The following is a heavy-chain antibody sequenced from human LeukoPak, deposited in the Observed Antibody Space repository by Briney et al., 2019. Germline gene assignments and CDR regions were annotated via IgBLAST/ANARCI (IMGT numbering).Heavy chain of an antibody. CDR2: IRSKAYGGTT. CDR1: GFTFGDYA. Sequence: GGSLRLSCTASGFTFGDYAMSWFRQAPGKGLEWVGFIRSKAYGGTTEYAASVKGRYTISRDDSKSIAYLQMNSLKTEDTAVYYCTREGTAMVTNWFDPWGQGTLVTVSS. D-gene: IGHD5-18*01. CDR3: TREGTAMVTNWFDP. V-gene: IGHV3-49*03. J-gene: IGHJ5*02.